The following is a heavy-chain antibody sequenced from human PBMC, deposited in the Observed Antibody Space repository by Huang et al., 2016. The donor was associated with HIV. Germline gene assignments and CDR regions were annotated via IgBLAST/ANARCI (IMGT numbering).Heavy chain of an antibody. CDR3: AKDGADEEWDIDY. CDR1: GFSFGTYG. V-gene: IGHV3-30*18. J-gene: IGHJ4*02. D-gene: IGHD1-26*01. CDR2: ISYDGSNK. Sequence: VQLVESGGGVVQTGRSLRLACGASGFSFGTYGLHWGRQDAGKGLECVAVISYDGSNKYYAHSVKGRFTISRDTSENKVYLQMNSLRHEDTAVYYCAKDGADEEWDIDYWGQGTLVTVSS.